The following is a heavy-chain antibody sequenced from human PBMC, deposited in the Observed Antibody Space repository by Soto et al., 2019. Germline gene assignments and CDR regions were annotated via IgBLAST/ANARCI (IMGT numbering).Heavy chain of an antibody. J-gene: IGHJ6*03. CDR1: GFTFSSYA. Sequence: PGGSLRLSSAASGFTFSSYAMSWVRQAPGKGLEWVSAISGSGGSTYYADSVKGRFTISRDNSKNTLYLQMNSLRAEDTAVYYCAKDSLGFLEWLSNSARPYYYYMDVRGDAIPVTVSS. CDR3: AKDSLGFLEWLSNSARPYYYYMDV. V-gene: IGHV3-23*01. CDR2: ISGSGGST. D-gene: IGHD3-3*02.